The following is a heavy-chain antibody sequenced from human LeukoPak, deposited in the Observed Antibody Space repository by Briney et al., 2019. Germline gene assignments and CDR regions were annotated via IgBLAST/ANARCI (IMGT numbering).Heavy chain of an antibody. J-gene: IGHJ4*02. Sequence: PGGSLRLSCVASGFSFSDYSMNWFRQAPGKGLEWVSAIRSGTTDTYYADSVKGRFTISRDNAKNSLYLQMSGLRAEDTALYYCARGLIGSWYGQGDYWGQGTLVTVS. D-gene: IGHD6-13*01. CDR1: GFSFSDYS. CDR2: IRSGTTDT. V-gene: IGHV3-21*01. CDR3: ARGLIGSWYGQGDY.